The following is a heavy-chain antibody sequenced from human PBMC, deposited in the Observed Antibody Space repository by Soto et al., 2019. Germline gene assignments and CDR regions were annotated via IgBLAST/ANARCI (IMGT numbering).Heavy chain of an antibody. V-gene: IGHV3-33*01. D-gene: IGHD6-6*01. CDR3: ARGGTAARPVGYFDY. Sequence: QVQLVESGGGVVQPGRSLRLSCAASGFTFSSYGMHWVRQAPGKGLEWVAVIWYDGSNKYYADSVKGRFTISRDNSKNTLYLQMNSLRAEDTAVYYCARGGTAARPVGYFDYWGQGTLVTVSS. CDR2: IWYDGSNK. J-gene: IGHJ4*02. CDR1: GFTFSSYG.